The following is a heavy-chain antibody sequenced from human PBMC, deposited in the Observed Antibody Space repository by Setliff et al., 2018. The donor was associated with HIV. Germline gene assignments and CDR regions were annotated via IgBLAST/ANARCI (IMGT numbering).Heavy chain of an antibody. CDR1: GFSVSSNC. CDR3: ARGWHDSSGYLYYFDY. V-gene: IGHV3-53*01. Sequence: GGSLRLSCAASGFSVSSNCMSWVRQAPGKGLEWVSVIYTGGSTHYADSVKGRFTISRDNSKNTLFLRMNSLRADDTAVYYCARGWHDSSGYLYYFDYWGQGTLVTVSS. J-gene: IGHJ4*02. CDR2: IYTGGST. D-gene: IGHD3-22*01.